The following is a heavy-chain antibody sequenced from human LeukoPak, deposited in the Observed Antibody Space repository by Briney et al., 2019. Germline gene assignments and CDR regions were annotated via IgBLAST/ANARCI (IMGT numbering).Heavy chain of an antibody. CDR3: VRDPTRAECRSGSCYLDY. CDR1: GFTFSSYA. D-gene: IGHD2-15*01. CDR2: ISYDGSNK. V-gene: IGHV3-30-3*01. J-gene: IGHJ4*02. Sequence: GGSLRLSCAASGFTFSSYAMHWVRQAPGKGLEWVAVISYDGSNKYYADSVKGRFTTSRDNSKNSLYLQMNSLRAEDTAVYYCVRDPTRAECRSGSCYLDYWGQGALVSVSS.